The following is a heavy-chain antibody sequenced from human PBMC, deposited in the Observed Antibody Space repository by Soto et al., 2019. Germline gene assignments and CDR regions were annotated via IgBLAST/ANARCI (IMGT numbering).Heavy chain of an antibody. J-gene: IGHJ4*02. CDR1: GFTFSSYS. V-gene: IGHV3-23*01. Sequence: GGSLRLSCAASGFTFSSYSMSWVRQAPGKGLEWVSAISGSGGSTYYADSVKGRFTISRDNSKNTLYLQMTSLSAEDTAVYYCAKGTPYSSSWFDYWGQGTLVTVSS. CDR3: AKGTPYSSSWFDY. D-gene: IGHD6-13*01. CDR2: ISGSGGST.